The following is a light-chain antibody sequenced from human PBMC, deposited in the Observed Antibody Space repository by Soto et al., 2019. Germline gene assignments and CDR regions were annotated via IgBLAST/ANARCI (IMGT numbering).Light chain of an antibody. V-gene: IGLV2-23*02. Sequence: QCVRTQPASVSGAPGQSISISCTGTSSDVGSYNLVSWYQQHPGKAPKLMIYEVSKRPSGVSNRFSGSKSGNTASLTISGLQAEDEADYYCCSYAGSSTPLIFGTGTKVTVL. CDR3: CSYAGSSTPLI. CDR2: EVS. J-gene: IGLJ1*01. CDR1: SSDVGSYNL.